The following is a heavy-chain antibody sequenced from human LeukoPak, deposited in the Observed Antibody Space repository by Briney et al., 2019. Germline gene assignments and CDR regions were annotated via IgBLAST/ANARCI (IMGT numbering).Heavy chain of an antibody. D-gene: IGHD2-2*01. J-gene: IGHJ4*02. CDR1: GFTFSSYW. CDR2: ISGSGENT. CDR3: AKDLTSWNY. V-gene: IGHV3-23*01. Sequence: GGSLRLSCAASGFTFSSYWMHWVRQAPGKGLEWVSGISGSGENTYYADSVKGRSTISRDNSKNTLYLQMNSLRAEDTALYYCAKDLTSWNYWGQGTLVTVSS.